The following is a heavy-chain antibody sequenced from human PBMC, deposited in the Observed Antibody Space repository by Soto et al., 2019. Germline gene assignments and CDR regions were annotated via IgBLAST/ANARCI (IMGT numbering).Heavy chain of an antibody. J-gene: IGHJ6*02. D-gene: IGHD4-4*01. Sequence: LRLSCAPSEFTFSTYGTTWVRQAPGKGLEWVSGIGHSSGKAFYRDSVQGRFTVSRDYSKNMLYLQMDRLRDEDSAVYYCAGGTDYRWVLWGQGTTVTVSS. CDR3: AGGTDYRWVL. CDR1: EFTFSTYG. V-gene: IGHV3-23*01. CDR2: IGHSSGKA.